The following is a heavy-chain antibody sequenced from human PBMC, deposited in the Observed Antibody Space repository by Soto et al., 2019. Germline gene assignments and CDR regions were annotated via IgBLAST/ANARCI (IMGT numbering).Heavy chain of an antibody. V-gene: IGHV4-39*01. CDR1: CGSISSSSYY. D-gene: IGHD6-19*01. J-gene: IGHJ4*02. CDR2: IHSSGSS. Sequence: SETLSLTCTVSCGSISSSSYYLGWIRQPPGKGLEWIGSIHSSGSSFSNASLKSRVTISGDTSKSQFSLKLSSVTAADTAVYYCARLGWNYGVYWGQGTLVTVSS. CDR3: ARLGWNYGVY.